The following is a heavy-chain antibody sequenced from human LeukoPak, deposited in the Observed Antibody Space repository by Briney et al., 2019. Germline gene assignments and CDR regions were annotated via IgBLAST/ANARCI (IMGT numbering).Heavy chain of an antibody. CDR1: GFTFDDYA. CDR2: ISWNSGSI. D-gene: IGHD4-17*01. V-gene: IGHV3-9*01. CDR3: AKDVFSTVTTSYFDY. Sequence: GGSLRLSCAASGFTFDDYAMHWVRQAPGKGLEWVSGISWNSGSIGYADSVKGRFTISRDNAKNSLYLQMNSLRAEDTALYYCAKDVFSTVTTSYFDYWGQGTLVTVSS. J-gene: IGHJ4*02.